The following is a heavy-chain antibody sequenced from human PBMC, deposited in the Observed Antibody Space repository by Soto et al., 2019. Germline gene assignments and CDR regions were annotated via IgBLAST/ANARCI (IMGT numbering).Heavy chain of an antibody. Sequence: EVQLVESGGGLVQPGGSLILSCASSGFTFNTYWMHWVRQAPGKGLVWVSRINADGSYTTYADSVQGRFTISRDNAKNTLYLQMNSLRAEDTAVYYCACKSSGYVDHWGQGNLGTVSS. CDR1: GFTFNTYW. CDR3: ACKSSGYVDH. J-gene: IGHJ4*02. D-gene: IGHD1-26*01. CDR2: INADGSYT. V-gene: IGHV3-74*01.